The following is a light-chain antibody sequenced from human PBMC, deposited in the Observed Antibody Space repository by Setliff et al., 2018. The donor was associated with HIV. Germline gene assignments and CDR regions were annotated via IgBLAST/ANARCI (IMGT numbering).Light chain of an antibody. CDR3: QQSYSNPLT. CDR1: QDIDKY. V-gene: IGKV1-39*01. Sequence: DIQMTQSPSSLSASVGDRVTITCRASQDIDKYLNWYQRKPGKAPKVLIYAASRVQSGVPSRFTGSGSGTDFTLTITSLQSEDFATYYCQQSYSNPLTFGPGTKVDI. CDR2: AAS. J-gene: IGKJ3*01.